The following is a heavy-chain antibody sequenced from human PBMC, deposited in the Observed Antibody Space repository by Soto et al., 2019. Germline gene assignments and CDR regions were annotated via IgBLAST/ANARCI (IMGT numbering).Heavy chain of an antibody. CDR2: IYYSGST. CDR3: ARWNYYDSSGYFTFDY. J-gene: IGHJ4*02. V-gene: IGHV4-59*01. D-gene: IGHD3-22*01. CDR1: GGSISSYY. Sequence: SETLSLTCTVSGGSISSYYWSWIRQPPGKGLEWIGYIYYSGSTNYNPSLKSRVTISVDTSKNQFSLKLSSVTAADTAVYYCARWNYYDSSGYFTFDYWGQGTLVTVSS.